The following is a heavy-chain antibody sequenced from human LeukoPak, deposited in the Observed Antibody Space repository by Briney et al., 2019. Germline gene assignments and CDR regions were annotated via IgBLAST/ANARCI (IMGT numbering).Heavy chain of an antibody. CDR1: GFTFSSSS. J-gene: IGHJ5*02. D-gene: IGHD3-10*01. V-gene: IGHV3-21*01. CDR3: ARDGPCGSGSPNSFDP. CDR2: ISSSSSYI. Sequence: PGGSLRLSCAASGFTFSSSSMNWVRQAPGKGLEWVSSISSSSSYIYYADSVKGRFTISRDNAKNSLYLQMNSLRAEDTAVYYCARDGPCGSGSPNSFDPWGQGTLVTVSS.